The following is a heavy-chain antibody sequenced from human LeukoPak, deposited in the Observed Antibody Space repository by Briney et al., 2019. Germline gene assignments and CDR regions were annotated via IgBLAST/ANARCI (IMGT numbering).Heavy chain of an antibody. CDR2: INQDGSEE. V-gene: IGHV3-7*02. CDR3: ATHTWWIKI. Sequence: GGSLRLSRAASGLPFSSSWMSWVRQAPGKGLERVANINQDGSEEYYVDSVKGRFSISRDNAKNSLHLQMSSLRAEDTAMYYCATHTWWIKIWGQGTMVTVSS. J-gene: IGHJ3*02. CDR1: GLPFSSSW. D-gene: IGHD2-15*01.